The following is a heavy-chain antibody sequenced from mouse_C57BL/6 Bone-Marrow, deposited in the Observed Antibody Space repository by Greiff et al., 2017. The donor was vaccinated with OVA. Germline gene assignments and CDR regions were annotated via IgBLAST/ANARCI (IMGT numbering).Heavy chain of an antibody. J-gene: IGHJ1*03. CDR2: ISSGGSYT. Sequence: EVMLVESGGDLVKPGGSLKLSCAASGFTFSSYGMSWVRQTPDKRLEWVATISSGGSYTYYPDSVKGRFTLSRANAKNTLYLQMSSLKSEDTAMYYCARHDGYNALLYFDGWGTGTTVTVSS. CDR3: ARHDGYNALLYFDG. D-gene: IGHD2-3*01. V-gene: IGHV5-6*01. CDR1: GFTFSSYG.